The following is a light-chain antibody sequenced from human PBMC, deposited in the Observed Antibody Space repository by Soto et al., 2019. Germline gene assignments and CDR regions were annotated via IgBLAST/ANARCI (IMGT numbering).Light chain of an antibody. Sequence: QSVLTQPPSMSGAPGQRVTIFCTGSSSNIGAGYDVHWYQQLPGTAPKLLIYGNSNRPSGVPDRFSGSKSGTSASLAINGLQAEDEADYYCQSYDSSLSGWVFGGGTKLTVL. CDR1: SSNIGAGYD. V-gene: IGLV1-40*01. J-gene: IGLJ3*02. CDR3: QSYDSSLSGWV. CDR2: GNS.